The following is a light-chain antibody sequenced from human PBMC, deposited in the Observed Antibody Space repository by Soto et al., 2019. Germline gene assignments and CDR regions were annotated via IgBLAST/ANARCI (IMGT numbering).Light chain of an antibody. V-gene: IGKV3-20*01. J-gene: IGKJ3*01. Sequence: EIVLTQSPGTLSLSPGERATLSCRASQTVTSSYLAWYQQKPGQAPRLLIYGASSRATGIPDRFSGSGSGTDFTLTIGRLEPEDFAVYYCQHYGSSPFPFGPGTKVEFK. CDR2: GAS. CDR3: QHYGSSPFP. CDR1: QTVTSSY.